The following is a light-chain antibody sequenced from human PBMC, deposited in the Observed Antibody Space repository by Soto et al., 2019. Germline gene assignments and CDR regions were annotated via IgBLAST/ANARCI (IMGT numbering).Light chain of an antibody. Sequence: DIQMSQPPSTLSGSVGDRVTITCRASQTISSWLAWYQQKPGKAPKLLIYKASTLKSGVPSRFSGSGSGTEFTLTITSLQPEDFATYYCQQYNVYSGMFGQGTKVDIK. J-gene: IGKJ1*01. CDR3: QQYNVYSGM. CDR1: QTISSW. V-gene: IGKV1-5*03. CDR2: KAS.